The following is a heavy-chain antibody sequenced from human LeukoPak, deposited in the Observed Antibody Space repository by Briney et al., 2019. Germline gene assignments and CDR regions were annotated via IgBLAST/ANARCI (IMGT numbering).Heavy chain of an antibody. D-gene: IGHD5-12*01. CDR3: ARDRADIVATIGSDAFDI. Sequence: GGSLRLSCAASGFTVSSNYMSWVRQAPGKGLEWVSVIYSGGTTYYADSVKGRFTISRDNAKNSLYLQMNSLRAEDTAVYYCARDRADIVATIGSDAFDIWGQGTMVTVSS. CDR1: GFTVSSNY. J-gene: IGHJ3*02. V-gene: IGHV3-53*01. CDR2: IYSGGTT.